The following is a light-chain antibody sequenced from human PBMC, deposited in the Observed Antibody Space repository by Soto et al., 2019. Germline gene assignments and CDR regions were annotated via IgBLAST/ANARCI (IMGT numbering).Light chain of an antibody. Sequence: EVVMTQSPATLSVSPGERATLSCRASQSVSSNLAWYQQKPGQAPRLLIYDASTRATGIPARFSGSGSRTGFTLTISSLQSEDFAVYYCQHYNNWLTLTFGGGTKVEIK. J-gene: IGKJ4*01. CDR2: DAS. V-gene: IGKV3-15*01. CDR1: QSVSSN. CDR3: QHYNNWLTLT.